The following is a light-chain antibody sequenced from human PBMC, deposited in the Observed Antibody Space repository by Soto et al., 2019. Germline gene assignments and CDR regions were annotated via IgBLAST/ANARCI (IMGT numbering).Light chain of an antibody. V-gene: IGLV2-23*01. CDR3: CSYAGSSTWV. CDR2: EGS. J-gene: IGLJ2*01. Sequence: QSVLTQPASVSGSPGQSTPISCTGTSSDVGSYNLVSWYQQHPGKAPKLMIYEGSKRPSGVSNRFSGSKSGNTASLTISGLQAEDEADYYCCSYAGSSTWVFGGGTKLTVL. CDR1: SSDVGSYNL.